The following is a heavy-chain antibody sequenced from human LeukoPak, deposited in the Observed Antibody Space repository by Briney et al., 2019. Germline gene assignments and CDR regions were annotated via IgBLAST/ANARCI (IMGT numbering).Heavy chain of an antibody. CDR1: GFTFSSYG. CDR3: ARGRMLYYYDSSGYPFDY. D-gene: IGHD3-22*01. V-gene: IGHV3-7*04. CDR2: IKQDGSEK. Sequence: GGSLRLSCAASGFTFSSYGMSWVRQAPGKGLEGVANIKQDGSEKYYVDSVKGRFTISRDNAKNSLYLQMNSLRAQDTAVYYCARGRMLYYYDSSGYPFDYWGQGSLVTVSS. J-gene: IGHJ4*02.